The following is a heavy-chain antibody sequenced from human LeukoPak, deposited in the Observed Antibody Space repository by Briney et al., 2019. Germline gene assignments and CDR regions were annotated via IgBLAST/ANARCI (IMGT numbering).Heavy chain of an antibody. Sequence: KPSETLSLTCTVSGGSISSSSYYWGWIRQPPGKGLEWIGSIYYSGSTYYNPSLKSRVTISVDTSKNQFSLKLSSVTAADTAVYYCARVNGGWFDPWGQGTLVTVSS. J-gene: IGHJ5*02. CDR3: ARVNGGWFDP. CDR2: IYYSGST. D-gene: IGHD2-8*01. CDR1: GGSISSSSYY. V-gene: IGHV4-39*07.